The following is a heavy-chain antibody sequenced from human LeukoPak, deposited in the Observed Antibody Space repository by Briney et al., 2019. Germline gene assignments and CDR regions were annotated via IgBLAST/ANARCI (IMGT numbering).Heavy chain of an antibody. D-gene: IGHD2-2*01. J-gene: IGHJ4*02. V-gene: IGHV3-30*03. CDR3: ARVHCSSTSCYFDY. CDR2: MSYDENSK. CDR1: GFTFSTYG. Sequence: PGGSLRLSCAASGFTFSTYGMHWVRQAPGKGLEWVAVMSYDENSKFYADSVKGRFTISKDNSKNTLYLQMNSLRVEDTAVYYCARVHCSSTSCYFDYWGQGTLVTVSS.